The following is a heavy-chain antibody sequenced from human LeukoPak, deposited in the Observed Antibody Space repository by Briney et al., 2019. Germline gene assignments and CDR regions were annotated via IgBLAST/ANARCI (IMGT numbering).Heavy chain of an antibody. V-gene: IGHV3-23*01. CDR3: AKEKSRRFDFDY. J-gene: IGHJ4*02. CDR2: ISGSGGST. D-gene: IGHD3-10*01. CDR1: GFTFSSYA. Sequence: GGSRRLSCAASGFTFSSYAMSWVRQAPGKGLEWVSAISGSGGSTYYADSVKGRFTISRDDSKNTLYLQMNSLRVEDTARYYCAKEKSRRFDFDYWGQGTLATVSS.